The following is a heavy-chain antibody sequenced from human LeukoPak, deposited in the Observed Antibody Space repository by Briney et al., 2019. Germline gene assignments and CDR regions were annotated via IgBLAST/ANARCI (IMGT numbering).Heavy chain of an antibody. J-gene: IGHJ4*02. D-gene: IGHD5-24*01. CDR2: ISAYNGNT. Sequence: ASVKVSCEASGYTFTSYGISWVRQTPGQGLEWMGWISAYNGNTNYAQKLQGRVTMTTDTSTSTAYMELRSLRSDDTAVYYCARGKGRMATSMGFDYWGQGTLVTVSS. CDR3: ARGKGRMATSMGFDY. V-gene: IGHV1-18*01. CDR1: GYTFTSYG.